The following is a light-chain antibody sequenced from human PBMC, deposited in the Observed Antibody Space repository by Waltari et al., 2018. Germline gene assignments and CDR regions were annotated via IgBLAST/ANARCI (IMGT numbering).Light chain of an antibody. CDR1: NIGGNR. J-gene: IGLJ2*01. Sequence: SFVLTQPPSVSVAPGQTASITCGGNNIGGNRAHWYQQNPGQAPILVVYDANDRPSGVPERLSGSNSGITATLTISSVEAGDEADYYCQVWDTTTDQVIFGGGTRLTVL. CDR3: QVWDTTTDQVI. V-gene: IGLV3-21*02. CDR2: DAN.